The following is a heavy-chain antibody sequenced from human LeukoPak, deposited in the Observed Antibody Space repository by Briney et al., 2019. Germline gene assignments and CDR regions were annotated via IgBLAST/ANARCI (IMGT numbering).Heavy chain of an antibody. CDR1: GFTFSSYG. Sequence: HPGRSLRLSCAASGFTFSSYGMHWIRQAPGKGLEWVAVIWSDGYKKYYAESVKGRFTVSRDTSMNTLYLQMDSLRAEDTAVYYCARDDDTSGHYSYFQHWGQGTLVTVSS. CDR2: IWSDGYKK. V-gene: IGHV3-33*01. J-gene: IGHJ1*01. CDR3: ARDDDTSGHYSYFQH. D-gene: IGHD3-22*01.